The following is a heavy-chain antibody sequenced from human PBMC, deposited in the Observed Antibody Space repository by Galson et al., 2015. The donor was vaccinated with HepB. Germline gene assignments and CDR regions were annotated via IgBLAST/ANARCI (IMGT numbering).Heavy chain of an antibody. CDR3: ARVPYGSKNWFDP. CDR2: IYYSGST. J-gene: IGHJ5*02. CDR1: GGSISSYY. V-gene: IGHV4-59*01. D-gene: IGHD4/OR15-4a*01. Sequence: ETLSLTCTVSGGSISSYYWSWIRQPPGKGLEWIGYIYYSGSTNYNPSLKSRVTISVDTSKNQFSLKLSSVTAADTAVYYCARVPYGSKNWFDPWGQGTLVTVSS.